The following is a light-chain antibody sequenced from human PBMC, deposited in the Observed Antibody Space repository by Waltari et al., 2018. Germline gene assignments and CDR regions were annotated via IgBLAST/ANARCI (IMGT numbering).Light chain of an antibody. CDR3: QQSYRIPPT. Sequence: DIRMTQSPSSLSASVGDRVSLTCRASETVSTYVSWYQQKPGKAPNLLIYVASNLQSGVPSRFSGSGSGTDFTLTISSLQVEDFATYYCQQSYRIPPTFGQGTKVEI. J-gene: IGKJ2*01. CDR1: ETVSTY. V-gene: IGKV1-39*01. CDR2: VAS.